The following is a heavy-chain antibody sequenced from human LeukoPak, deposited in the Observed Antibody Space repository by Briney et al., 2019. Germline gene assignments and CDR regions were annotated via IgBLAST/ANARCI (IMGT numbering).Heavy chain of an antibody. CDR1: GYTFTSYG. CDR2: ISAYNGNT. CDR3: AREGGNSPYYFDY. J-gene: IGHJ4*02. Sequence: ASVKVSCKASGYTFTSYGISWVRQAPGQGLEWMGWISAYNGNTNYAQKLQGRVTMTTDKSTSTAYMELSSLRSEDTAVYYCAREGGNSPYYFDYWGQGTLVTVSS. D-gene: IGHD2-21*02. V-gene: IGHV1-18*01.